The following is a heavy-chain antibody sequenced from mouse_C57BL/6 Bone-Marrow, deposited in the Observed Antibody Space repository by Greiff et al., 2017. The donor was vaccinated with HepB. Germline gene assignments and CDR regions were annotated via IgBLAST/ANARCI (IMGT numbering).Heavy chain of an antibody. CDR3: AQETTNYAMDY. V-gene: IGHV1-69*02. Sequence: QVQLQQPGAELVKPGASVKLSCKASGYTFTSYWMHWVKQRPGRGLEWIGRIDPSDSYTNYNQKFKGKATLTVDTSSSTAYMQLSSLTSEDSAVYYCAQETTNYAMDYWGQGTSVTVSS. CDR1: GYTFTSYW. D-gene: IGHD1-1*01. CDR2: IDPSDSYT. J-gene: IGHJ4*01.